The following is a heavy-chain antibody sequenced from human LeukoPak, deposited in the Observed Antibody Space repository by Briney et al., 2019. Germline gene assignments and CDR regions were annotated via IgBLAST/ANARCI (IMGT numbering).Heavy chain of an antibody. CDR1: GFIFSSYG. J-gene: IGHJ4*02. CDR3: ARAHNWKYGTFDY. V-gene: IGHV3-21*01. Sequence: GGSLRLSCAASGFIFSSYGMNWVRQAPGKGLEWVSCISSSSSYIYNADSVKGRFTISRDNAKNSLYLQMNSLRVEDTAVYYCARAHNWKYGTFDYWGQGTLVTVSS. D-gene: IGHD1-20*01. CDR2: ISSSSSYI.